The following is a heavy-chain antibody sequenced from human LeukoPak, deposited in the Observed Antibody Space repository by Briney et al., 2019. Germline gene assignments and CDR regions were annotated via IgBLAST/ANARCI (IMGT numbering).Heavy chain of an antibody. J-gene: IGHJ5*02. D-gene: IGHD3-9*01. CDR1: GGTFGSSA. V-gene: IGHV1-69*05. CDR2: IIPIFGTT. Sequence: SVKVSCKASGGTFGSSAISWVRQAPGQGLEWMGGIIPIFGTTNYAQKFQGRVTITTDESTGTAYMELSSLRSEDTAVYYCARLKVLRYFDLFDPWGQGTLVTVSS. CDR3: ARLKVLRYFDLFDP.